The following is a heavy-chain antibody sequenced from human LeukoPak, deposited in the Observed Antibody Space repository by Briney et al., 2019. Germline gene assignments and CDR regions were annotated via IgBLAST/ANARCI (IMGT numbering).Heavy chain of an antibody. D-gene: IGHD1-26*01. V-gene: IGHV4-59*08. Sequence: SETLSLTCTVSGGSISSYYWSWIRQPPGKGLEWIGYIYYSGSTNYNPSLKSRVTISVDTSKNQFSLKLSSVTAADTAVYYCARRGGSYYLDAFDIWGQGTMVTVSS. CDR3: ARRGGSYYLDAFDI. CDR2: IYYSGST. J-gene: IGHJ3*02. CDR1: GGSISSYY.